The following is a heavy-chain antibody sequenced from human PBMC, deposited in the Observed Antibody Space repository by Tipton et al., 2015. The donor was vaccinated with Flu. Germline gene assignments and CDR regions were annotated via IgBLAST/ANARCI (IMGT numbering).Heavy chain of an antibody. D-gene: IGHD1-26*01. Sequence: LRLSCTVSGGSISSYYWSWIRQPPGKGLEWIGYIYYSGSTNYNPSLKSRVTISVDTSKNQFSLKLSSVTAADTAVYYCARDNWEGSYPYYYYGMDVWGQGTTVTVSS. V-gene: IGHV4-59*01. J-gene: IGHJ6*02. CDR1: GGSISSYY. CDR3: ARDNWEGSYPYYYYGMDV. CDR2: IYYSGST.